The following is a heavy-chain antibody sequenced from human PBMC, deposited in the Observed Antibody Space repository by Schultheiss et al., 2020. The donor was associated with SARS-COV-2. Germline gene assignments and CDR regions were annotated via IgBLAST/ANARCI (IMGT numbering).Heavy chain of an antibody. CDR2: ISSSGSTI. J-gene: IGHJ6*03. CDR3: ASLMSWYGDLSSYMDV. CDR1: GFTFSSYA. D-gene: IGHD4-17*01. V-gene: IGHV3-48*04. Sequence: GGSLRLSCAASGFTFSSYAMSWVRQAPGKGLEWVSSISSSGSTIYYADSVKGRFTISRDNAKNSLYLQMNSLRAEDTAVYYCASLMSWYGDLSSYMDVWGKGTTVTVSS.